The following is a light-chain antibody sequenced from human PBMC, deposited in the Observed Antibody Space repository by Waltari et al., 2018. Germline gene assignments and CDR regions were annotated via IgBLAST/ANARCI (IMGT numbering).Light chain of an antibody. Sequence: QSVLTQPPSVSGAPGQRVTISCTGSSPNLGAGYDVHWYQHLPGTAPKLLIYVNTNRPSGVPDRISASKSGTSASLAITGLQAEDEADYYCQSYDSSLTAWVFGGGTKLTVL. CDR1: SPNLGAGYD. J-gene: IGLJ3*02. CDR3: QSYDSSLTAWV. V-gene: IGLV1-40*01. CDR2: VNT.